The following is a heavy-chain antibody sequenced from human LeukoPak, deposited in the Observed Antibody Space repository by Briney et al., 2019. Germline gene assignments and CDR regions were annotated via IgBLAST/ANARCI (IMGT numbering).Heavy chain of an antibody. D-gene: IGHD4-17*01. CDR3: ARDPSYGDYALSDY. CDR1: GFTFSEYS. CDR2: ISSSGTTI. J-gene: IGHJ4*02. Sequence: GGSLRLSCAASGFTFSEYSMNWVRQAPGKGLEWVSYISSSGTTIYSADSVKGRFTISRDNAKNSLYLQMNSLRAEDTAVYYCARDPSYGDYALSDYWGQGTLVTVSS. V-gene: IGHV3-48*01.